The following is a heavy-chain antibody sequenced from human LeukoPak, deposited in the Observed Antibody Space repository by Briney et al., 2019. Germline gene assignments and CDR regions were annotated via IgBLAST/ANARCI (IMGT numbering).Heavy chain of an antibody. V-gene: IGHV3-21*01. CDR2: ISTSSTYI. D-gene: IGHD3-10*02. CDR1: GFTFSGYSGYT. Sequence: PGGSLRLSCAASGFTFSGYSGYTMNWVRQAPGKGLEWVSSISTSSTYIYYADSVKGRFTISRDNAKNSLYLQMNSLRAEDTAVYYCAELGITMIGGVWGKGTTVTISS. J-gene: IGHJ6*04. CDR3: AELGITMIGGV.